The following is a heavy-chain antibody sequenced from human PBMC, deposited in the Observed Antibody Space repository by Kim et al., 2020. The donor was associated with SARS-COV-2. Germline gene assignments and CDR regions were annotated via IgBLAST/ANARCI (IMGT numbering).Heavy chain of an antibody. CDR3: ARGRIAVAWGRNNWFDP. D-gene: IGHD6-19*01. Sequence: SETLSLTCAVYGGSFSGYYWSWIRQPPGKGLEWIGEINHSGSTNYNPSLKSRVTISVDTSKNQFSLKLSSVTAADTAVYYCARGRIAVAWGRNNWFDPWGQGTLVTVSS. V-gene: IGHV4-34*01. CDR1: GGSFSGYY. J-gene: IGHJ5*02. CDR2: INHSGST.